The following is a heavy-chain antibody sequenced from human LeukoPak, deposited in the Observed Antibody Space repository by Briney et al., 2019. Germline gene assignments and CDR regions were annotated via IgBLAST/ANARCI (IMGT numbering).Heavy chain of an antibody. J-gene: IGHJ4*02. V-gene: IGHV1-8*02. D-gene: IGHD5-24*01. CDR1: GYTFTGYY. CDR2: MNPNSGNT. CDR3: ARGIDGYKDY. Sequence: GASVKVSCKASGYTFTGYYMHWVRQATGQGLEWMGWMNPNSGNTGYAQKFQGRVTMTRNTSISTAYMELSSLRSEDTAVYYCARGIDGYKDYWGQGTLVTVSS.